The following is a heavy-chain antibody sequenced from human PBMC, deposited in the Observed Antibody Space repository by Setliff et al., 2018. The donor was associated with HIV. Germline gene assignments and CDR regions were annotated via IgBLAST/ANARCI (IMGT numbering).Heavy chain of an antibody. CDR3: ARAGRYTTFRGFDH. J-gene: IGHJ4*02. CDR1: GGSISTYY. Sequence: SETLSLTCTDSGGSISTYYWSWIRQPPGKGLEWIGYIYYTGTTTYNPSLKSRATISVDTSKSQFSPTLRTVTSADTAIYYCARAGRYTTFRGFDHWGQGILVTVSS. CDR2: IYYTGTT. D-gene: IGHD1-26*01. V-gene: IGHV4-59*01.